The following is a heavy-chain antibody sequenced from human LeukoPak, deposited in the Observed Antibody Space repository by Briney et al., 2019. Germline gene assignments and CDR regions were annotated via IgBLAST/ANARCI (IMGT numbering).Heavy chain of an antibody. CDR2: INPNSGGT. CDR1: GYTFTGYY. V-gene: IGHV1-2*02. J-gene: IGHJ6*02. D-gene: IGHD3-16*01. Sequence: GASVKVSCKASGYTFTGYYMHWVRQAPGQGLEWMGWINPNSGGTNYAQKFQGRVTMTRDTSISTAYMELSRLRSDDTAVYYCARDIRAAGGIYGMDVWGQGTTVTVSS. CDR3: ARDIRAAGGIYGMDV.